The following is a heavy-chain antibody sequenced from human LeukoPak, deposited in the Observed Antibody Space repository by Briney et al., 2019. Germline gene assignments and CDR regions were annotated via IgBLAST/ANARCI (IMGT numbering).Heavy chain of an antibody. V-gene: IGHV3-30*02. D-gene: IGHD3-10*01. Sequence: SGGSLRLSCAASGFTLSSYGVHWVRQAPGKGLEWVAFIRFDGSNENYADSVKGRFTISRDTSKNTLYLQMNSLRAEDTAMYYCAKRGSYYYYMDVWGKGTTVTVSS. CDR3: AKRGSYYYYMDV. CDR1: GFTLSSYG. CDR2: IRFDGSNE. J-gene: IGHJ6*03.